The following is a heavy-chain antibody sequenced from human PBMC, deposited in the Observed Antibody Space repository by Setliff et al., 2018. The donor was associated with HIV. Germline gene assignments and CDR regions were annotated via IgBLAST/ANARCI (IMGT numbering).Heavy chain of an antibody. D-gene: IGHD6-13*01. V-gene: IGHV4-39*01. J-gene: IGHJ5*02. Sequence: PSETLSLSCAVSGDSISSSIYYWGWLRQPPGKGLEWIGSVYYGGSTYYNPSLKSRVTISVDTSKNQFSLKLSSVTAADTAVYYCASQARRLAAADRGYGRNWFDPWGQGTLVTVSS. CDR3: ASQARRLAAADRGYGRNWFDP. CDR1: GDSISSSIYY. CDR2: VYYGGST.